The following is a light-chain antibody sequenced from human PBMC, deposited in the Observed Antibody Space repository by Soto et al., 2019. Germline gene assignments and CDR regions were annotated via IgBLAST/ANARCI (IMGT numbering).Light chain of an antibody. Sequence: DIQMTQSPSSLSASVGDRVTITCRASQTISTYLNWFQQKPGKAPKLLIYAASRLQGGVPSRFSGSGSGTAFTLTISSLQPEDFGTYYCQQSSSAPKTFGQGTKVDIK. CDR1: QTISTY. CDR2: AAS. CDR3: QQSSSAPKT. V-gene: IGKV1-39*01. J-gene: IGKJ1*01.